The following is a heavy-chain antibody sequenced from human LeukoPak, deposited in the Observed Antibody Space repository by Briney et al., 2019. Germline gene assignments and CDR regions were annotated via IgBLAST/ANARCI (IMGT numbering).Heavy chain of an antibody. V-gene: IGHV3-20*04. CDR3: ASERTRRGGIAAAGTGFDY. J-gene: IGHJ4*02. D-gene: IGHD6-13*01. CDR1: GFTFDDYG. CDR2: INWNGGST. Sequence: GGSLRLSCAASGFTFDDYGMSWVRRAPGKGLELVSGINWNGGSTGYADSVKGRFTISRDNAKNSLYLQMNSLRAEDTALYYCASERTRRGGIAAAGTGFDYWGQGTLVTVSS.